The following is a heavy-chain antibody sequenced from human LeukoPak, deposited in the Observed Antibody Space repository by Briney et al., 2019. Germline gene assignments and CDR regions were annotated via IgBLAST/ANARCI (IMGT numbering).Heavy chain of an antibody. D-gene: IGHD6-19*01. V-gene: IGHV3-23*01. CDR3: AKTFQHPAKQWSPLFDY. CDR1: GFTFSNYA. Sequence: TGGSLRLYCAASGFTFSNYAMSWVRQAPGKGLEWVSAISGSGGSTYYADSVKGRFTISRDNSKNTLYLQMNSLRAEDTAVYYCAKTFQHPAKQWSPLFDYWGQGTLVTVSS. J-gene: IGHJ4*02. CDR2: ISGSGGST.